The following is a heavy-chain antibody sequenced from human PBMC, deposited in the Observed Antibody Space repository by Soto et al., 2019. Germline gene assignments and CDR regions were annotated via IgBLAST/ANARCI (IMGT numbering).Heavy chain of an antibody. V-gene: IGHV3-30*03. CDR3: ATTTVVAAAGFDP. D-gene: IGHD2-15*01. CDR1: GFNFSNYG. CDR2: IANDGGRK. J-gene: IGHJ5*02. Sequence: PGGSLRLSCGASGFNFSNYGMHWVRQPPGKGLEWVAIIANDGGRKYYADSVEGRFTVSRDNSKNTLFLQMNNLRPEDTAVYYCATTTVVAAAGFDPWGRGTQVTVSS.